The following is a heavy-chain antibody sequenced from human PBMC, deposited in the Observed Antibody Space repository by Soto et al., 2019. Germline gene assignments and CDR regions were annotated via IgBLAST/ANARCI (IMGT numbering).Heavy chain of an antibody. J-gene: IGHJ5*02. V-gene: IGHV4-39*01. D-gene: IGHD6-19*01. CDR1: GGSISSSSYY. CDR2: IYYSGST. Sequence: PSETLSLTCTVSGGSISSSSYYWGWIRQPPGKGLEWIGSIYYSGSTYYNPSLKSRVTISVDTSKNQFSLKLSSVTAADTAVYYCARRVVVAGSNWFDPWGQGTLVTVSS. CDR3: ARRVVVAGSNWFDP.